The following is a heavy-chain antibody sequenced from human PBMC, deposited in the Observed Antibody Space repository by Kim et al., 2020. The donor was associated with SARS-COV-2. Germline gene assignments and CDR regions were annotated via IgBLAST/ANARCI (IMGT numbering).Heavy chain of an antibody. J-gene: IGHJ3*02. D-gene: IGHD3-16*02. CDR3: AKPGALSVGAFDI. V-gene: IGHV1-3*01. CDR1: GYTFTSYA. CDR2: INAGNGNT. Sequence: ASVKVSCKASGYTFTSYAMHWVRQAPGQRLEWMGWINAGNGNTKYSQKFQGRVTITRDTSASTAYMELSSLRSEDTAVYYCAKPGALSVGAFDIWGQGTMVTVSS.